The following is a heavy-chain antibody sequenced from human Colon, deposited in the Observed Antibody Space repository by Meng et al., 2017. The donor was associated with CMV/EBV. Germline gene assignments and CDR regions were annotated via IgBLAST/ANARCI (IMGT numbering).Heavy chain of an antibody. D-gene: IGHD6-6*01. CDR2: ISSGGATT. J-gene: IGHJ4*02. CDR3: AREGGGTIAPRDLDY. Sequence: GESLKISCAASGFTFSSYWMHWVRQAPGKGLVWVSRISSGGATTNYADSVKGRFTISRDNAKNTLYLQMNSLRAEDTAVYYCAREGGGTIAPRDLDYWGQGTLVTVSS. V-gene: IGHV3-74*01. CDR1: GFTFSSYW.